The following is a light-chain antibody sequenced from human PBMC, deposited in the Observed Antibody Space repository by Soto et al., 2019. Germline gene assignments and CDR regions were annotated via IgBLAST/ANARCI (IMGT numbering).Light chain of an antibody. CDR1: SSNIGAGYE. J-gene: IGLJ1*01. CDR3: QSYDTSLSGYV. CDR2: GNN. V-gene: IGLV1-40*01. Sequence: QSVLTQPPSVSGPPGQRVTISCTGSSSNIGAGYEVYWYQQLPGTAPKLLIYGNNNRPSGVPGRFSGSNSGTSASLAITGLQAEDEADYYCQSYDTSLSGYVFGTGXKVTGL.